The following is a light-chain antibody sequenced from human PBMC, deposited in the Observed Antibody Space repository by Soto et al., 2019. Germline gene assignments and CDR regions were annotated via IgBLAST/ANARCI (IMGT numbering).Light chain of an antibody. CDR1: STDVGRYNY. Sequence: QSVLTQPASVSGSPGQSITISCTGTSTDVGRYNYVSWYQQHPGKAPKLMVYDVSNRPSWVSNRFSGSKSGITASLTISGLQAEDEADYYCTSYTSDSTYVFGTGTKVXVL. CDR2: DVS. CDR3: TSYTSDSTYV. J-gene: IGLJ1*01. V-gene: IGLV2-14*01.